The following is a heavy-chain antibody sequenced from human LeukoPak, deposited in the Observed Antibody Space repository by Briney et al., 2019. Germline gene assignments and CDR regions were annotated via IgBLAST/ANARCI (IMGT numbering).Heavy chain of an antibody. CDR1: GFTFATYW. D-gene: IGHD6-13*01. V-gene: IGHV3-7*03. CDR2: IKEDGSVK. J-gene: IGHJ4*02. CDR3: AIAPGIAAEVYFDY. Sequence: GESLTLSCAASGFTFATYWMHWVRQAPGKGLEWVANIKEDGSVKNYVGSVKGRFTISKDNSKNTLYLQMNSLRAEDTAVYYCAIAPGIAAEVYFDYWGQGTLVTVSS.